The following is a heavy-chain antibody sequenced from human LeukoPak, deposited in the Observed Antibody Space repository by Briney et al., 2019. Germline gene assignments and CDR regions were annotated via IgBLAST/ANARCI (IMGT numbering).Heavy chain of an antibody. CDR2: XXXXGST. CDR1: GGSISSYY. Sequence: PSETLSLTCTVSGGSISSYYWSWIRRPPGKGLXXXXXXXXXGSTNYNPSLRSRVTISVDTSKNQFSLKLSSVTAADTAVYYCARLSWGMVRGVTYNWFDPWGQGTLVTVSS. D-gene: IGHD3-10*01. V-gene: IGHV4-59*08. CDR3: ARLSWGMVRGVTYNWFDP. J-gene: IGHJ5*02.